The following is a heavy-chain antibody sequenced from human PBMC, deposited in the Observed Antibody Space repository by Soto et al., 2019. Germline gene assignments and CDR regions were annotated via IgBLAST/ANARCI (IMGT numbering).Heavy chain of an antibody. CDR2: INAGNGNT. J-gene: IGHJ4*02. D-gene: IGHD6-19*01. CDR1: GYTFTSYA. V-gene: IGHV1-3*01. CDR3: ARDLGGWPDY. Sequence: QVQLVQSGAEVKKPGASVKVSCKASGYTFTSYAIHWVRQAPGQRLEWMGWINAGNGNTKYSQKFQARVTITSDTSASTAYMELSSLRSEDTAVYYCARDLGGWPDYWGQGTLVTVSS.